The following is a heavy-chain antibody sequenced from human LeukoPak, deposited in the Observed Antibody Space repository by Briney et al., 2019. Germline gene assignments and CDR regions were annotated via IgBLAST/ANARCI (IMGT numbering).Heavy chain of an antibody. D-gene: IGHD3-10*01. Sequence: GGSLRLSCAASGFTLSSYWMSWVRQAPGKGLEWVANIKEDGSEKYYVDSVRGRFTISRDNAQNSVYLHMNSLTAEDTALYYCARDWVAGVPFDAFDIWGQGTMVSVSS. V-gene: IGHV3-7*03. CDR2: IKEDGSEK. J-gene: IGHJ3*02. CDR3: ARDWVAGVPFDAFDI. CDR1: GFTLSSYW.